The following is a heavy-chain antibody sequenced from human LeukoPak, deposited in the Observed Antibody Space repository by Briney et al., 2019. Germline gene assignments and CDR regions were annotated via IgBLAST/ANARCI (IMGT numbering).Heavy chain of an antibody. V-gene: IGHV4-59*01. Sequence: PSETLSLTCTVSGGSISSYYWSWIRQPPGKGLEWIGYIYYSGSTNYNPSLKSRVTISVDTSKNQFSLKLSSVTAADTAVYYCARGASSGYLWFDPWGQGTLVTVSS. D-gene: IGHD3-22*01. CDR3: ARGASSGYLWFDP. CDR2: IYYSGST. J-gene: IGHJ5*02. CDR1: GGSISSYY.